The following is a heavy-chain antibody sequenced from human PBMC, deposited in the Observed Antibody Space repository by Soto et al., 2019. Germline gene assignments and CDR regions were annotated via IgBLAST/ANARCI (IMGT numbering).Heavy chain of an antibody. V-gene: IGHV3-30-3*01. D-gene: IGHD3-3*01. CDR3: ARGYDFWSGYYYPYGMDV. CDR2: ISYDGSNK. Sequence: QVQLVESGGGVVQPGRSLRLSCAASGFTFSSYAMHGVRQAPGKGLYLVAVISYDGSNKNYADSVQVRFTISRDNSKNTLYVQMNSLRAEDTAVYYCARGYDFWSGYYYPYGMDVWGQGTTVTVSS. J-gene: IGHJ6*02. CDR1: GFTFSSYA.